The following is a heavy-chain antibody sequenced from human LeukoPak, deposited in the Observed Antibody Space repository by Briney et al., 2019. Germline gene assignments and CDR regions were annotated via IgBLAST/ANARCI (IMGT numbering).Heavy chain of an antibody. CDR2: ISGSGGST. J-gene: IGHJ6*03. CDR3: ARGTPYCSSTSCYLDYYYMDV. Sequence: PGGSLRLSCAASGFTFSSYAMSWVRQAPGKGLEWVSAISGSGGSTYYADSVKGRFTISRDNAKNSLYLQMNSLRAEDTAVYYCARGTPYCSSTSCYLDYYYMDVWGKGTTVTVSS. CDR1: GFTFSSYA. D-gene: IGHD2-2*01. V-gene: IGHV3-23*01.